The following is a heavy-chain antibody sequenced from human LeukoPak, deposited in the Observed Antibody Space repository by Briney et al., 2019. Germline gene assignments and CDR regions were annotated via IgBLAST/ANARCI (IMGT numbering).Heavy chain of an antibody. CDR1: GFTFSSYW. D-gene: IGHD2-2*01. CDR2: ISSSSSYI. V-gene: IGHV3-21*01. J-gene: IGHJ4*02. CDR3: ARDPHCSSTSCYDSIFDY. Sequence: GGSLRLSCAASGFTFSSYWISWVRQAPGKGLEWVSSISSSSSYIYYADSVKGRFTISRDNAKNSLYLQMTSLRAEDTAVYYCARDPHCSSTSCYDSIFDYWGQGTLVTVSS.